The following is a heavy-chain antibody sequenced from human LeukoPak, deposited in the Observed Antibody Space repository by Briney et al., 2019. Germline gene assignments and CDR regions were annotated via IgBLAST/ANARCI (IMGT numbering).Heavy chain of an antibody. Sequence: ASVKVSCKASGYTFTGYYMHWVRQAPGQGLEWMGWINPNSGGTDYAQKFQGRVTMTRDTSISTAYMELSRLRPDDTAVYYCARGRYYYDYFDYWGQGTLVTVSS. J-gene: IGHJ4*02. CDR2: INPNSGGT. CDR1: GYTFTGYY. V-gene: IGHV1-2*02. D-gene: IGHD3-10*01. CDR3: ARGRYYYDYFDY.